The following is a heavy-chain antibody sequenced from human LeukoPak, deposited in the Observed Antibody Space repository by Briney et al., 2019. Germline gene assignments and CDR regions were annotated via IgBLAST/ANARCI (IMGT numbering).Heavy chain of an antibody. CDR3: ARGPPYYYGSGSYLLDY. CDR2: IYYSGST. J-gene: IGHJ4*02. V-gene: IGHV4-31*03. Sequence: PSETLSLTCTVSGGSISSGGYYWSWIRQHPGKGLEWIGYIYYSGSTYYNPSLKSRVTISVDTSKNQFSLKLSSVTAADTAVYYCARGPPYYYGSGSYLLDYWGQGTLVTVSS. CDR1: GGSISSGGYY. D-gene: IGHD3-10*01.